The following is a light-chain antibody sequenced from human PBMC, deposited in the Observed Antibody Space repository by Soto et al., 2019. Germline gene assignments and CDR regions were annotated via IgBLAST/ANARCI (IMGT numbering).Light chain of an antibody. CDR2: EVS. CDR1: SSDVGGYNY. J-gene: IGLJ1*01. Sequence: QSVLTQPASVSGSPGQSITISCTGTSSDVGGYNYVSWYQQHPGKAPKLMIYEVSNRPSGVSNRFSGSKSGNTGSLTISGLQAEDEADYYCSSYTSSSTLYVFGTGTQLTVL. V-gene: IGLV2-14*01. CDR3: SSYTSSSTLYV.